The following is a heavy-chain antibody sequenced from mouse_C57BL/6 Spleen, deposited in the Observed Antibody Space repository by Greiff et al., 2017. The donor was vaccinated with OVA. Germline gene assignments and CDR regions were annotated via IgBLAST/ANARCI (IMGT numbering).Heavy chain of an antibody. Sequence: EVNLVESGGDLVKPGGSLKLSCAASGFTFSSYGMSWVRQTPDKRLEWVATISSGGSYTYYPDSVKGRFTISRDNAKNTLYLQMSSLKSEDTAMYYCARHENFDYWGQGTTLTVSS. CDR2: ISSGGSYT. J-gene: IGHJ2*01. CDR1: GFTFSSYG. V-gene: IGHV5-6*01. CDR3: ARHENFDY.